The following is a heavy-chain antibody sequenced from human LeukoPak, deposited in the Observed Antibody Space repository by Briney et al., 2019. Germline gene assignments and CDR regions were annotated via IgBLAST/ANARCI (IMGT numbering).Heavy chain of an antibody. V-gene: IGHV3-48*01. CDR3: AREKPLLLNYYGSGSYGPAFAYYFDY. J-gene: IGHJ4*02. D-gene: IGHD3-10*01. CDR2: ISSSSGVI. CDR1: GFTFSSYS. Sequence: PGGSLRLSCAASGFTFSSYSMNWVRQAPGKGLEWVSYISSSSGVIYYADSVKGRFTISRVNAKNSLYLQMNSLRAEDTAVYYCAREKPLLLNYYGSGSYGPAFAYYFDYWGQGTLVTVSS.